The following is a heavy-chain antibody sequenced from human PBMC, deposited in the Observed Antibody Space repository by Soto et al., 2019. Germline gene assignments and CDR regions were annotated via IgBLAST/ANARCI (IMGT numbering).Heavy chain of an antibody. CDR2: IYPGGGT. D-gene: IGHD2-2*02. V-gene: IGHV3-66*01. CDR3: ARESYMDY. CDR1: GFTVGTNF. Sequence: GGSLRLSCAASGFTVGTNFMNWVRQAPGRGLEWVSVIYPGGGTYYADSVKGRFAVSRDASKNTLYLQMNSLRVEDTAVYYCARESYMDYWGQGTQVTVSS. J-gene: IGHJ4*02.